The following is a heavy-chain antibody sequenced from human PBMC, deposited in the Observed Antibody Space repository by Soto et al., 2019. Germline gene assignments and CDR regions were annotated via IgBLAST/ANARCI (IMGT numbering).Heavy chain of an antibody. V-gene: IGHV3-30*19. CDR2: TSYDGNNK. D-gene: IGHD3-16*01. Sequence: QVQLVESGGGVVQPGTSLRLSCAASGFRFKSFVMHWVRQAPGKGLEWVAFTSYDGNNKDYGDSVKGRFTVSRDNTQNTLHLQLDFLRPEDTALYYWARLGTTGGFDLWGPGTLVSVSS. CDR3: ARLGTTGGFDL. CDR1: GFRFKSFV. J-gene: IGHJ4*02.